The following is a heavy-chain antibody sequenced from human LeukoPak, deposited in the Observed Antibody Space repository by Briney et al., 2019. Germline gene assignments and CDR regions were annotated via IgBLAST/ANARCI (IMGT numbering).Heavy chain of an antibody. CDR1: GYTFTRYY. Sequence: GASVKASCKASGYTFTRYYMHWVRQAPGQGLEWMGIINPSGGSTSYAQKFQGRVTMTRDTSTSTVYMELSSLRSEDTAVYYCARGDSSGYNLGGVVYWGQGTLVTVSS. CDR2: INPSGGST. J-gene: IGHJ4*02. D-gene: IGHD3-22*01. V-gene: IGHV1-46*01. CDR3: ARGDSSGYNLGGVVY.